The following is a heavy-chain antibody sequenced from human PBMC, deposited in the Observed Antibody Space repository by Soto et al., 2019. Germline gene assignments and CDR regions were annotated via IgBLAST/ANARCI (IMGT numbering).Heavy chain of an antibody. J-gene: IGHJ4*02. CDR3: AKDLAIAAAGTAEY. Sequence: GGSLRLSCAASGFTFSSYAMSWVRQAPGKGLEWVSAISGSGGSTYYADYVKGRFTISRDNSKNTLYLQMNSLRAEDTAVYYCAKDLAIAAAGTAEYWGQGTLVTVSS. D-gene: IGHD6-13*01. V-gene: IGHV3-23*01. CDR2: ISGSGGST. CDR1: GFTFSSYA.